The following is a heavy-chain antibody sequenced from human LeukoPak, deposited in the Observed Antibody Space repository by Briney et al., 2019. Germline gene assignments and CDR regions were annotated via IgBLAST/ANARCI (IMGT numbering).Heavy chain of an antibody. D-gene: IGHD5-24*01. V-gene: IGHV4-38-2*02. CDR3: ARELGGLVATKIGYPDY. CDR1: GYSISGGYY. Sequence: PSETLSLTCTVSGYSISGGYYWGWIRQPPGKGLEWIGSIYHSGTTYYNPSLKGRVTISVDTSKNQFSLKLSSVTAVDTAVYYCARELGGLVATKIGYPDYWGQGTLVTVSS. J-gene: IGHJ4*02. CDR2: IYHSGTT.